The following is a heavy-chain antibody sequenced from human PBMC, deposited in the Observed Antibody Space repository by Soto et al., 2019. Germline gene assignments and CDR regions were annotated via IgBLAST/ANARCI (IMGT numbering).Heavy chain of an antibody. V-gene: IGHV3-11*06. CDR2: SSNSGSFT. D-gene: IGHD1-1*01. CDR1: GFTLSDHY. Sequence: GSLRLSCPPAGFTLSDHYMSWVRRAPGKGLEWIGYSSNSGSFTRYADSVKGRFSISRDNAKNSLYLQINSLRGDDTAIYYCVKSGDNYNALDYWGQGTPVTVSS. J-gene: IGHJ4*02. CDR3: VKSGDNYNALDY.